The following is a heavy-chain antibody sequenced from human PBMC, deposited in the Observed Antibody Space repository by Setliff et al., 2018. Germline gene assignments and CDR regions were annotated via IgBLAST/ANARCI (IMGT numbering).Heavy chain of an antibody. Sequence: TLSLTCTVSGGSISSYYWSWIRQPAGKGLEWIGHIYIGGSANYNPSLKSRVTMSIGTSKNQFSLKLNSVTAADMAVYYCAREQWLDPPGYYYMDVWAKGTTVTVSS. CDR2: IYIGGSA. CDR3: AREQWLDPPGYYYMDV. V-gene: IGHV4-4*07. CDR1: GGSISSYY. D-gene: IGHD6-19*01. J-gene: IGHJ6*03.